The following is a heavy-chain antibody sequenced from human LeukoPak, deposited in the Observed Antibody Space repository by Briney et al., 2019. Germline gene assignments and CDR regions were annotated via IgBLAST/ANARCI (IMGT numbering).Heavy chain of an antibody. CDR1: GFNFSRNW. CDR3: ARDYGDHPYPEVTLDQ. D-gene: IGHD2-21*01. V-gene: IGHV3-7*01. J-gene: IGHJ4*02. Sequence: GGSLRLSCAASGFNFSRNWMTWVRQAPGKGLEWVANIKQDGSEEYYVDSVKGRFTISRDNAKKSTYLQMHRVRVEDTAVYYCARDYGDHPYPEVTLDQWGQGTLVTVSS. CDR2: IKQDGSEE.